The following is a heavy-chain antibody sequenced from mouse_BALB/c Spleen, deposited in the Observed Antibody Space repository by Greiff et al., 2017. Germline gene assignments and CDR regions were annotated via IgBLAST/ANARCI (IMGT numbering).Heavy chain of an antibody. V-gene: IGHV1-67*01. D-gene: IGHD4-1*01. CDR3: ARPGTSPWFAY. Sequence: VMLVESGPELVRPGVSVKISCKGSGYTFTDYAMHWVKQSHAKSLEWIGVISTYYGNTNYNQKFKGQATMTVEKSSSTAYMELARLTAEDSAIYYCARPGTSPWFAYWGQGTLVTVSA. J-gene: IGHJ3*01. CDR1: GYTFTDYA. CDR2: ISTYYGNT.